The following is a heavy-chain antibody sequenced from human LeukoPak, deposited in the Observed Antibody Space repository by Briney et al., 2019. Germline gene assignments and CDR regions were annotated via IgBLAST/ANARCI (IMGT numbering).Heavy chain of an antibody. Sequence: PSETLSLTCTVSGGSISSGVYSWSWIRQHPGKGLEWIGYIYYSGSTYYNPSLKSRVTISVDTSKNQFSLKLSSVTAADTAVYYCARDLPNDEIFAVVPLFDYWGQGTLVTVSS. V-gene: IGHV4-31*03. CDR1: GGSISSGVYS. J-gene: IGHJ4*02. CDR3: ARDLPNDEIFAVVPLFDY. CDR2: IYYSGST. D-gene: IGHD3-3*01.